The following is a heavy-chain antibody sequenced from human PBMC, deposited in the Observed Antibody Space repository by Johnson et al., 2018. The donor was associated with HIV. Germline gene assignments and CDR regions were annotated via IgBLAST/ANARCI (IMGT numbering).Heavy chain of an antibody. CDR1: GFTFSSYA. V-gene: IGHV3-9*01. Sequence: VQLVESGGGLVQPGGSLRLSCAASGFTFSSYAMSWVRQAPGKGLEWVSGISWNSGSIGYADSVKGRFTISRENAKNSLYLQMNSLRAGETAVYYCARDNGEDAFDIWGQGTMVTVSS. J-gene: IGHJ3*02. CDR2: ISWNSGSI. D-gene: IGHD4-17*01. CDR3: ARDNGEDAFDI.